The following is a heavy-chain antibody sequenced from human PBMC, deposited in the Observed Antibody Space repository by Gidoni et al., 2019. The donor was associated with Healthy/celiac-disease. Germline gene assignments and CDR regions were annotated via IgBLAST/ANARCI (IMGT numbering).Heavy chain of an antibody. V-gene: IGHV5-10-1*03. CDR2: IDPSDSYT. D-gene: IGHD1-26*01. CDR1: GYSFTSYW. J-gene: IGHJ4*02. Sequence: EVQLVQSGAAVQMPGESLRISRKGSGYSFTSYWISWVRQMPGKGLEWMGRIDPSDSYTNYSPSFQGHVTISADKSISTAYLQWSSLKASDTAMYYCARLDSGSYIHVDYWGQGTLVTVSS. CDR3: ARLDSGSYIHVDY.